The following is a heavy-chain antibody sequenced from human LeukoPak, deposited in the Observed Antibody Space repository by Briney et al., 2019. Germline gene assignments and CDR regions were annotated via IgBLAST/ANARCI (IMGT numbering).Heavy chain of an antibody. V-gene: IGHV1-58*01. CDR3: AATYSSGWYGDY. Sequence: SVKVSCKASGFTFTSSAVQWVRQARGQRLEWIGWIVVGSGNTNYAQKFQEGVTITRDMSTSTAYMELSSLRSEDTAVYYCAATYSSGWYGDYWGQGTLVTVSS. D-gene: IGHD6-19*01. CDR2: IVVGSGNT. CDR1: GFTFTSSA. J-gene: IGHJ4*02.